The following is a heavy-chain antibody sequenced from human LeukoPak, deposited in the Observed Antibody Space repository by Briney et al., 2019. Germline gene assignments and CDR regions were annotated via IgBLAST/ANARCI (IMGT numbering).Heavy chain of an antibody. V-gene: IGHV3-21*01. D-gene: IGHD5-18*01. J-gene: IGHJ4*02. Sequence: GGSLRLSCAASGFTFSSYSMNWVRQAPGKGLEWVSSISSSSSYIYYADSVRGRFTISRDNAKDSLYLQMNSLRAEDTAVYYCARAIGGYSYGYHFDYWGQGTLVTVSS. CDR3: ARAIGGYSYGYHFDY. CDR2: ISSSSSYI. CDR1: GFTFSSYS.